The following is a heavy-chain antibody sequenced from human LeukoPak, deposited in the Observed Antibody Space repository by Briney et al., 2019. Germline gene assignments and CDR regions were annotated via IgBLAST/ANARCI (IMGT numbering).Heavy chain of an antibody. CDR3: AKRGTVHVVDTAMAGGLSFDY. CDR2: IRYDGSNK. V-gene: IGHV3-30*02. D-gene: IGHD5-18*01. CDR1: GFTFSSYG. Sequence: HTGGSLRLSCAASGFTFSSYGMHWVRQAPGKGLEWVAFIRYDGSNKYYADSVKGRFTISRDNSKNTLYLQMNSLRAEDTTVYYSAKRGTVHVVDTAMAGGLSFDYWGQGTLVTVSS. J-gene: IGHJ4*02.